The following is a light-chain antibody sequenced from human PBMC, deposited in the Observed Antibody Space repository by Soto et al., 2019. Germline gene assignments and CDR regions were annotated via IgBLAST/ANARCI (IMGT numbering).Light chain of an antibody. Sequence: QSALTQPASVSGSNGQSITISCTGTSSDVGGYKYVSWYQQHPGKVPKLFIYEVSNRPSGVSNRFSGSKSGNTASLTISGLQAEDEAEYYCSSYTRSTTLNVLFGGGTKLTVL. CDR1: SSDVGGYKY. V-gene: IGLV2-14*01. CDR2: EVS. CDR3: SSYTRSTTLNVL. J-gene: IGLJ2*01.